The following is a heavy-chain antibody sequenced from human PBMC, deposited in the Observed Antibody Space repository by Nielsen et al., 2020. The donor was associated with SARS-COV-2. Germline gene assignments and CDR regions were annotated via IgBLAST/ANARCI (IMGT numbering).Heavy chain of an antibody. Sequence: GGSLRLSCAASGFFFSTYGMHWVRQAPGKGLEWVAVIRFDGSSPYYADSVKGRATISRDNSKNTLYLQMNSLRAEDTAVYYCAKDHFQWELPGGYFDYWGQGTLVTVSS. J-gene: IGHJ4*02. D-gene: IGHD1-26*01. CDR2: IRFDGSSP. CDR1: GFFFSTYG. CDR3: AKDHFQWELPGGYFDY. V-gene: IGHV3-30*02.